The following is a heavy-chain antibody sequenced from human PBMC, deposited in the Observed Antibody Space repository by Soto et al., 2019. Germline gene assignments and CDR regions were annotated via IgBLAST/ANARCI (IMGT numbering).Heavy chain of an antibody. Sequence: QVQLVESGGGVVQPGRSLRLSCAASGFTFSSYGMHWVRQAPGKGLEWVAVIWYDGSNKYYADSVKGRFTISRDNSKNTLYLQMNSLRAEDTAVYYCAREGKDIVATIRPYYFGYWGQGTLVTVSS. CDR2: IWYDGSNK. CDR3: AREGKDIVATIRPYYFGY. D-gene: IGHD5-12*01. CDR1: GFTFSSYG. V-gene: IGHV3-33*01. J-gene: IGHJ4*02.